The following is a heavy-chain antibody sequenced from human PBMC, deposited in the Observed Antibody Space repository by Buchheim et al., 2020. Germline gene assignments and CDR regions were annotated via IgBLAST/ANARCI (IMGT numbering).Heavy chain of an antibody. CDR2: VYYSATT. J-gene: IGHJ4*02. V-gene: IGHV4-39*06. Sequence: LQLQESGPGLVKPSETLSLTCTVSGGSISSNTYHWGWIRRPPGKGLEWIGSVYYSATTYYSTSLKSRVTISVDSPKNQFPLKLTSVTAADTAVYYCASIGAYIYGSNWGFFGSWGPGAL. CDR3: ASIGAYIYGSNWGFFGS. CDR1: GGSISSNTYH. D-gene: IGHD5-18*01.